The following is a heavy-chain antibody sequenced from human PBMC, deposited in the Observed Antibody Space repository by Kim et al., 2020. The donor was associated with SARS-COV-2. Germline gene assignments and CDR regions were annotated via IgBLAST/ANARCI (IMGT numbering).Heavy chain of an antibody. Sequence: SETLSLTCTVSGGSISSYYWSWIRQPPGKGLEWIGYIYYSGSTNYNPSLKSRVTKSVDTPKNQFSLKLSSVTAADTAVYYCAGGGREGYSGYDPTYNWFDPWGQGTLVTVSS. D-gene: IGHD5-12*01. CDR2: IYYSGST. V-gene: IGHV4-59*01. CDR3: AGGGREGYSGYDPTYNWFDP. CDR1: GGSISSYY. J-gene: IGHJ5*02.